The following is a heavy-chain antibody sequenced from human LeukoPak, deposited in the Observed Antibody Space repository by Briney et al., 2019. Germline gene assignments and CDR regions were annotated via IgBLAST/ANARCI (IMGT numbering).Heavy chain of an antibody. V-gene: IGHV1-2*04. J-gene: IGHJ5*02. CDR2: INPNSGGT. Sequence: ASVKVSCKASGYTFTGYYMHWVRQAPGQGLEWMGWINPNSGGTNYAQKFQGWVTMTRDTSISTAYMELSRLRSDDTAVYYCAREGHDILTGSRWFDPWGQGTLVTVSS. CDR1: GYTFTGYY. D-gene: IGHD3-9*01. CDR3: AREGHDILTGSRWFDP.